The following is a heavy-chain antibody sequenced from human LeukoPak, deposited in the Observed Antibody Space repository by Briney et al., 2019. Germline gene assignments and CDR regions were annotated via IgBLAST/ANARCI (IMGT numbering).Heavy chain of an antibody. Sequence: SETLSLTCTVSGGSISSSPYYWGWIRQPPGKGLEWIGSIYYSGTTHYNPSLESRVTISVDTSKNQFSLKPASVTAADTATYYCAKGAGGFSYYNWFDPWGQGTLVTVSS. J-gene: IGHJ5*02. CDR1: GGSISSSPYY. CDR2: IYYSGTT. V-gene: IGHV4-39*07. D-gene: IGHD5-18*01. CDR3: AKGAGGFSYYNWFDP.